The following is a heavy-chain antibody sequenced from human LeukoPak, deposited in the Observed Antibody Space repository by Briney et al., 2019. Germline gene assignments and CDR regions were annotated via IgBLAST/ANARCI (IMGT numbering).Heavy chain of an antibody. CDR3: ARVLGYRRRRFLDRLSVGDYYYYYMDV. Sequence: SETLSLTCTVSGGSISSSSYYWGWIRQPPGKGLEWIGSIYYSGSTYYNPSLKSRVTISVDTSKNQFSLKLSSVTAADTAVYYCARVLGYRRRRFLDRLSVGDYYYYYMDVWGKGTTVTVSS. D-gene: IGHD3/OR15-3a*01. V-gene: IGHV4-39*07. J-gene: IGHJ6*03. CDR1: GGSISSSSYY. CDR2: IYYSGST.